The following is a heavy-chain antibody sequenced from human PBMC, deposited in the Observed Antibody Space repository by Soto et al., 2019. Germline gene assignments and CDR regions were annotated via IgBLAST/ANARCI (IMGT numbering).Heavy chain of an antibody. CDR1: GGTFSSYA. CDR3: ARAVTGYSNSWFDT. V-gene: IGHV1-69*01. CDR2: IIPIFGTA. D-gene: IGHD3-9*01. J-gene: IGHJ5*02. Sequence: GASVQVSCTASGGTFSSYAISWVRQAPGQGLEWMGGIIPIFGTANYAQKFQGRVTITADESTSTAYMELSSLRSEDTAVYYCARAVTGYSNSWFDTWGQGILVPVYS.